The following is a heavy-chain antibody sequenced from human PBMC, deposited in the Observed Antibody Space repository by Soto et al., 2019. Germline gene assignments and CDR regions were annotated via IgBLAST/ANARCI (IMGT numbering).Heavy chain of an antibody. D-gene: IGHD3-10*01. CDR2: ISDRGDRT. J-gene: IGHJ4*02. V-gene: IGHV3-23*01. CDR1: GFTFSSYA. CDR3: AKGFRSGLLWFGELSTVDY. Sequence: EVQVLESGGGLVQPGGSLRLSCAASGFTFSSYAMNWVRQAPGKGLEWVSAISDRGDRTYFTDSVKGRFTISRDNSKNTLYLQMNSLRAEDTAVYYCAKGFRSGLLWFGELSTVDYWGQGTLVIVSS.